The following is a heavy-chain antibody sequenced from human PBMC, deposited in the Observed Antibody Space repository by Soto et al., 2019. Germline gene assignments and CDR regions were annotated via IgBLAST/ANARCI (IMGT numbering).Heavy chain of an antibody. D-gene: IGHD3-10*01. Sequence: GGSLRLSCAASGFTVSTNYMSWFRQTPGKGLEWVSVIYSAGSTYYADSVKGRFAISRDNSKNTVYLQMNSLRAEDTAIYYCAKRIRVIIAPAAMAVWGTGTTVTVSS. CDR1: GFTVSTNY. V-gene: IGHV3-66*04. CDR2: IYSAGST. J-gene: IGHJ6*03. CDR3: AKRIRVIIAPAAMAV.